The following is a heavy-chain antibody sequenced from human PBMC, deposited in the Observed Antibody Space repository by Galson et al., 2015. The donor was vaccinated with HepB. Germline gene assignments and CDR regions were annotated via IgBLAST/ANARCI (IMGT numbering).Heavy chain of an antibody. D-gene: IGHD3-22*01. V-gene: IGHV1-24*01. CDR2: FDPEDGET. Sequence: SVKVSCKVSGYTLTELSMHWVRQAPGKGLEWMGGFDPEDGETIYAQKFQGRVTMTEDTSTDTAYMELSSLRSEDTDVYYCATVDYYDSSGYQDDYWGQGTLVTVSS. J-gene: IGHJ4*02. CDR1: GYTLTELS. CDR3: ATVDYYDSSGYQDDY.